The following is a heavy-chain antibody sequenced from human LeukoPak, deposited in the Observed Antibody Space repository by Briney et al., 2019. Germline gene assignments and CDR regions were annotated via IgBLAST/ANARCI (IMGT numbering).Heavy chain of an antibody. Sequence: GSLRLSCAASGFSFSTYAMSWVRQAPGKGLEWVSGITKTGNTYYADSMKGRFTISRDNSKNTLYLQMNSLRAEDTAVYYCAKNFWSDKYYYYYMDVWGKGTTVTVSS. CDR3: AKNFWSDKYYYYYMDV. CDR2: ITKTGNT. CDR1: GFSFSTYA. V-gene: IGHV3-23*01. D-gene: IGHD3-3*01. J-gene: IGHJ6*03.